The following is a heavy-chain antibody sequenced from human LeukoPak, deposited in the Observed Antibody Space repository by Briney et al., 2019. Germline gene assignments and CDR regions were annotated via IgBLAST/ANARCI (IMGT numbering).Heavy chain of an antibody. J-gene: IGHJ4*02. CDR2: IKQNGSEK. Sequence: PGGSLRLSCAASGFTFSSYWMSWVRRAPGKGLEWVANIKQNGSEKYYVDSVKGRFTISRDNAKNLLYLQMDSLRAEDTAVYYCARVVWFGELSYWGQGTLVTVSS. V-gene: IGHV3-7*01. CDR3: ARVVWFGELSY. D-gene: IGHD3-10*01. CDR1: GFTFSSYW.